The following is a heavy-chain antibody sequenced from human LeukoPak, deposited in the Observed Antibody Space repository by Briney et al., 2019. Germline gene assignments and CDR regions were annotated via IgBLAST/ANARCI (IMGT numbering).Heavy chain of an antibody. D-gene: IGHD2-15*01. V-gene: IGHV3-53*01. CDR2: IYSVGST. CDR3: AREFAARDYYYYYYMDV. J-gene: IGHJ6*03. Sequence: GGSLRLSCAASGFTFSSYEMNWVRQAPGKGLEWASVIYSVGSTYYADSVKGRFTISRDNSKNTLYLQMNSLRAEDTAVYYCAREFAARDYYYYYYMDVWGKGTTVTVSS. CDR1: GFTFSSYE.